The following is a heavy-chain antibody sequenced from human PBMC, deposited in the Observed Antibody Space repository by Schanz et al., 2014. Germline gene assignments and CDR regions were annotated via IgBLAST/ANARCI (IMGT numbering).Heavy chain of an antibody. CDR3: ARAHGNNWYGKGLDY. V-gene: IGHV3-33*08. CDR1: GFTFSTYA. CDR2: MSYDGSTK. D-gene: IGHD1-1*01. Sequence: QVQLVESGGGLVKPGGSLRLSCAASGFTFSTYAMSWVRQAPGKGLEWVAAMSYDGSTKYYADSVKGRFTISRDNSKNTLYLQMNSLRADDTAVYFCARAHGNNWYGKGLDYWGQGTQVTVSS. J-gene: IGHJ4*02.